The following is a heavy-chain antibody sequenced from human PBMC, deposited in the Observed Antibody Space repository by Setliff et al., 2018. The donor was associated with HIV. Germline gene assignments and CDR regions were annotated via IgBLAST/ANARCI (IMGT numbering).Heavy chain of an antibody. CDR2: IYYTGST. D-gene: IGHD3-10*01. CDR1: SGSISTYY. V-gene: IGHV4-59*01. J-gene: IGHJ3*02. Sequence: ASETLSLTCTVSSGSISTYYWTWIRQPPGKGLEYIGYIYYTGSTDYNPSLNGRVTISIDMSKSQFSLKLNSVTAADTAVYYCARAATHYFGNNKSSWPDAFDTWGLGTMVTVSS. CDR3: ARAATHYFGNNKSSWPDAFDT.